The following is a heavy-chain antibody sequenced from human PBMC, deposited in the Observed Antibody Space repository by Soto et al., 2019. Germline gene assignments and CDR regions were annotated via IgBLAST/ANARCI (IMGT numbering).Heavy chain of an antibody. Sequence: SETLSLTCTVSGASIISSNSYWAWIRQSPGTGLEWIGSVSFGRDTYFNPSLKSRVTISVDTSKNQFSLKLSSVTAADTAVYYCARVAGYDSSGELDYWGQGTLVTVS. CDR1: GASIISSNSY. D-gene: IGHD3-22*01. CDR3: ARVAGYDSSGELDY. CDR2: VSFGRDT. V-gene: IGHV4-39*07. J-gene: IGHJ4*02.